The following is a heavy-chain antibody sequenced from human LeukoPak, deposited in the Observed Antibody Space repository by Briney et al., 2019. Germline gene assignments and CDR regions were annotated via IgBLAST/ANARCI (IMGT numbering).Heavy chain of an antibody. CDR3: AREKGYDYVWGSYRSHDAFDI. V-gene: IGHV3-7*01. Sequence: GGSLRLSCAASGFTFSSYWMSWVRQAPGKGLEWVANIKQDGSEKYYVDSVKGRFTISRDNAKNSLYLQMNSLRAEDTAVYYCAREKGYDYVWGSYRSHDAFDIWGQGTMVTVSS. CDR1: GFTFSSYW. CDR2: IKQDGSEK. D-gene: IGHD3-16*02. J-gene: IGHJ3*02.